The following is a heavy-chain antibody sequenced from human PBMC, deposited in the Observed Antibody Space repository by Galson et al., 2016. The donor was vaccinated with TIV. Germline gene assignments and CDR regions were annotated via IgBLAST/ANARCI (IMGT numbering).Heavy chain of an antibody. D-gene: IGHD6-13*01. V-gene: IGHV4-61*01. CDR3: TRDPTYSNSWYWYFDL. Sequence: ETLSLTCSVSSGSVSRGTYYWSWLRQSPGKRLEWIGYVYYNGKTNYNPSLKSRVNMSIYRSKNQFSLTLRSVTAEDTAVYFCTRDPTYSNSWYWYFDLWGRGTLVAVSS. J-gene: IGHJ2*01. CDR1: SGSVSRGTYY. CDR2: VYYNGKT.